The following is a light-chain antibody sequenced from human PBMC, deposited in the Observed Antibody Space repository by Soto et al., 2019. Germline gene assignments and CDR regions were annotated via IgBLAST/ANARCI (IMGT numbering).Light chain of an antibody. J-gene: IGKJ2*01. CDR1: QSVGSD. V-gene: IGKV3-15*01. CDR3: HHYNSWPYT. Sequence: EIMLTQSPATLSLSPGERATLSCRASQSVGSDLVWYRQKPGQAPRLLIYDASTRAPGFPARFSGSGSGTEFTLTISSLQSEDFAVYYCHHYNSWPYTFGQGTKVDI. CDR2: DAS.